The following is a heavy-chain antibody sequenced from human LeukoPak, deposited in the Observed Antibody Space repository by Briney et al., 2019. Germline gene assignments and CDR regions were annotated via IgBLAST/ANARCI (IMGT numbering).Heavy chain of an antibody. V-gene: IGHV3-21*01. CDR3: ARLVVRGNYYTYYDY. Sequence: PGGSLRLSCAASGFTFSSYSMNWVRQAPGKGLEWVSSISSSSSDIYYADSVKGRFTISRDNAKNSLYLKMTGLRGEDTAVYYCARLVVRGNYYTYYDYWGQGTLVTVSS. D-gene: IGHD3-10*01. CDR1: GFTFSSYS. CDR2: ISSSSSDI. J-gene: IGHJ4*02.